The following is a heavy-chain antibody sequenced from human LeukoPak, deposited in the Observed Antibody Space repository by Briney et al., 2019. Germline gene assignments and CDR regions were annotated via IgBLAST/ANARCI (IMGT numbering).Heavy chain of an antibody. Sequence: PSETLSLTCTVSGGSISSGNYHWAWMRQPPGKGPEWIGSMFYSGSTYYNPSLKSRVTISVDTSKNQFSLKVTSVTAADTAVYYCARHPTRRDAYDHLDYWGQGTLVTVSS. D-gene: IGHD5-24*01. J-gene: IGHJ4*02. CDR3: ARHPTRRDAYDHLDY. CDR2: MFYSGST. V-gene: IGHV4-39*01. CDR1: GGSISSGNYH.